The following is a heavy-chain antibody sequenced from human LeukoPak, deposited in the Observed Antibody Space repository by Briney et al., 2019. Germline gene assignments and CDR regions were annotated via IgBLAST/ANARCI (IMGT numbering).Heavy chain of an antibody. V-gene: IGHV1-46*01. CDR1: GYTFTSYG. CDR3: ARHYYDSSGYSDDY. J-gene: IGHJ4*02. D-gene: IGHD3-22*01. Sequence: ASVKVSCKASGYTFTSYGINWVRQAPGQGLEWMGVIHPRGGGTTYAQKFQGRVTMTRDTSTSTVYMELSSLRSEDTAVYYCARHYYDSSGYSDDYWGQGTLVTVSS. CDR2: IHPRGGGT.